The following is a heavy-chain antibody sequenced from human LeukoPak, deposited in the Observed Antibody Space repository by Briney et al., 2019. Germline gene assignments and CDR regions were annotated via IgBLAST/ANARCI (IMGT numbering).Heavy chain of an antibody. CDR1: GGTLSDHV. CDR2: IIPLKGTS. CDR3: ATYDVLTGFEY. Sequence: ASVKVSCKASGGTLSDHVISWVRQAPGRGLEWMGGIIPLKGTSKLTQKLQDRATISADESTNTVYMEVRSLRSEDTALYYCATYDVLTGFEYWGQGTPVIVSS. V-gene: IGHV1-69*13. D-gene: IGHD3-9*01. J-gene: IGHJ4*02.